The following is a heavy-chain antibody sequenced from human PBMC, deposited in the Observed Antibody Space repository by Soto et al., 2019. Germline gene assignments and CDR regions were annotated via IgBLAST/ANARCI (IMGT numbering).Heavy chain of an antibody. CDR1: GYTFTSYG. CDR3: AINDLGYCSGSGWQGGYYYYGMDV. V-gene: IGHV1-18*04. D-gene: IGHD2-15*01. Sequence: QVQLVQSGAEVKKPGASVKVSCKASGYTFTSYGISWVRQAPGQGLEWMGWISAYNGNTNYAQKLQGRVTMTTDTSMSTDYIELRGRRSEDRAVYYCAINDLGYCSGSGWQGGYYYYGMDVWGQGTTVTVSS. CDR2: ISAYNGNT. J-gene: IGHJ6*02.